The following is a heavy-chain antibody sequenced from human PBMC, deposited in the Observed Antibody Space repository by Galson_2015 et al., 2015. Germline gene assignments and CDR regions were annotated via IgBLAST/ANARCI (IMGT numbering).Heavy chain of an antibody. CDR1: GYSFATHW. V-gene: IGHV5-51*01. D-gene: IGHD3-10*01. Sequence: QSGAEVKKSGEFLKISCKGSGYSFATHWIVWVRQMPGKGLEWMGVIYPGDSDTRYSPSFQGQVTISVDKSISTAYLQWSSLKASDTAMYYCARAFYCSGSHYGDYWGRGTLVTVSS. CDR3: ARAFYCSGSHYGDY. CDR2: IYPGDSDT. J-gene: IGHJ4*02.